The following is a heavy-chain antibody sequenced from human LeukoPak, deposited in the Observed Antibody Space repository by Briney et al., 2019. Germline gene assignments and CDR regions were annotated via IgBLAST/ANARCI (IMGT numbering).Heavy chain of an antibody. D-gene: IGHD3-22*01. Sequence: GASVKVSCKVSGYTLTELSMHWVRQAPGKGLEWMGGFDPEDGETIYAQKFQGRVTMTEDTSTDTAYMELSSLRSEDTAVYYCATRISYYYDSSGYLDAFDIWGQGTMVTVSS. CDR1: GYTLTELS. V-gene: IGHV1-24*01. CDR3: ATRISYYYDSSGYLDAFDI. CDR2: FDPEDGET. J-gene: IGHJ3*02.